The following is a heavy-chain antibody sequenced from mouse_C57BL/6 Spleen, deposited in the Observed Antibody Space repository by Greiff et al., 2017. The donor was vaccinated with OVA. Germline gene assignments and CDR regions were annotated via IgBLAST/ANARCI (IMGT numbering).Heavy chain of an antibody. CDR1: GYTFTSYW. CDR2: IYPGNSDT. D-gene: IGHD2-12*01. V-gene: IGHV1-5*01. Sequence: EVKLMESGTVLARPGASVKMSCKTSGYTFTSYWMHWVKQRPGQGLEWIGAIYPGNSDTSYNQKFKDKATLTVDKSSSTAYMQLSSLTSEDSAVYYCARYDFDYWGQGTTLTVSS. J-gene: IGHJ2*01. CDR3: ARYDFDY.